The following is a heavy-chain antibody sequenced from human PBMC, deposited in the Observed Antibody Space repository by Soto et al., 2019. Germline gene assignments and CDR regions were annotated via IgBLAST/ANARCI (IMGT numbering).Heavy chain of an antibody. CDR2: INPILTMS. CDR1: GDTFSFYT. J-gene: IGHJ4*02. D-gene: IGHD3-10*01. Sequence: QVQLVQSGAEVKKPGSSVKVSCKASGDTFSFYTINWVRQAPGLGLEWMGRINPILTMSNYAQKFQGRVTITADKSTKTAYMNLSSLRSEDTAMYYCVTSFGSGYRAFDYWGQGALVTVSS. V-gene: IGHV1-69*02. CDR3: VTSFGSGYRAFDY.